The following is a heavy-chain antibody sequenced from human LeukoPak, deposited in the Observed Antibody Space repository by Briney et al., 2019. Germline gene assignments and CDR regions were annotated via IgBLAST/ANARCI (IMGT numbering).Heavy chain of an antibody. V-gene: IGHV3-21*01. CDR3: ARGAGRGVIIIDAFDI. CDR1: GFTFSSYS. CDR2: ISSSSYI. D-gene: IGHD3-10*01. Sequence: GGSLRLSCAASGFTFSSYSMNWVRQAPGKGLEWVSSISSSSYIYYADSVKGRFTISRDNAKNSLYLQMNSLRAEDTAVYYCARGAGRGVIIIDAFDIWGQGTMVTVSS. J-gene: IGHJ3*02.